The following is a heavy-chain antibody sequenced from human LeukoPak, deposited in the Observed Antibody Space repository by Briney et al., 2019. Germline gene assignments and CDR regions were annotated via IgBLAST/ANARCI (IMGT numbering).Heavy chain of an antibody. CDR2: ISNSSSYI. CDR1: GFTFSSYS. V-gene: IGHV3-21*01. J-gene: IGHJ4*02. Sequence: PGGSLRLSCAASGFTFSSYSMNWVRQAPGKGLEWVSSISNSSSYIYYADSVKGRFTISRDNAKNSLYLQMNSLRAEDTAVYYCARADYGDYHGGFDYWGQGTLVTVSS. D-gene: IGHD4-17*01. CDR3: ARADYGDYHGGFDY.